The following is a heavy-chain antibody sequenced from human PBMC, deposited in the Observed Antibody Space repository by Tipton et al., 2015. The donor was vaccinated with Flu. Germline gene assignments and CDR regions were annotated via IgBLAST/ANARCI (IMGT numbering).Heavy chain of an antibody. CDR2: ISPYNGYI. CDR3: ARDVPPYYASSAAGDY. Sequence: QSGAEVKKPGASVKVSCKASGYTFTSYGISWVRQAPGQGLEWMGWISPYNGYINYAQQLQGRVTMTTDTSTSTTYMELRSLRSDDTATYYCARDVPPYYASSAAGDYWGRGTLVTVSS. J-gene: IGHJ4*02. D-gene: IGHD3-10*01. CDR1: GYTFTSYG. V-gene: IGHV1-18*04.